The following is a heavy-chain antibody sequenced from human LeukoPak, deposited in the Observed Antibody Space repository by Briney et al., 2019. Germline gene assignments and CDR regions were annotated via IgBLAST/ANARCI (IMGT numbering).Heavy chain of an antibody. Sequence: ASVKVSCKASGGTFSSYAISWVRQAPGQGLEWMGRIIPIFGTANYAQKFQGRVTITADKSTSTAYMELSSLRSEDTAVYYCARGYCSGGSCYLFTYWGQGALVTVSS. CDR3: ARGYCSGGSCYLFTY. V-gene: IGHV1-69*06. CDR1: GGTFSSYA. J-gene: IGHJ4*02. CDR2: IIPIFGTA. D-gene: IGHD2-15*01.